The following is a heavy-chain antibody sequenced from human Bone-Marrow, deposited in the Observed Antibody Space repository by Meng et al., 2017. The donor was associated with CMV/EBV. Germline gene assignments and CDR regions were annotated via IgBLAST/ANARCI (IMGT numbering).Heavy chain of an antibody. CDR3: ARVGYSSTPGIAY. CDR2: IYYSGST. Sequence: GSLRLSCTVSGGSVSSGSYYWSWIRQPPGKGLEWIGYIYYSGSTNYNPSLKSRVTISVDTSKNQFSLKLSSVTAADTAVYYCARVGYSSTPGIAYWGQGPRVT. J-gene: IGHJ4*01. V-gene: IGHV4-61*01. CDR1: GGSVSSGSYY. D-gene: IGHD6-19*01.